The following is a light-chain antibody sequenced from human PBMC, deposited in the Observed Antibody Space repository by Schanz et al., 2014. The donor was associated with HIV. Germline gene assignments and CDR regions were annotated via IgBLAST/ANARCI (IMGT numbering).Light chain of an antibody. CDR3: SSYADINNLV. CDR2: DVN. J-gene: IGLJ2*01. CDR1: SSDVGVYNY. V-gene: IGLV2-14*03. Sequence: QSALTQPASVSGSPGQSITISCTGTSSDVGVYNYVSWYQHHPGKAPKLMIYDVNNRPSGASNRFSGSKSGNTASLTVSGLQAEDEADYYCSSYADINNLVFGGGTQLTVL.